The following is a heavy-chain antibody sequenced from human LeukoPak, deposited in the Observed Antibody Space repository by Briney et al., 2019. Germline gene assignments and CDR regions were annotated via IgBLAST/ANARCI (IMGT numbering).Heavy chain of an antibody. D-gene: IGHD6-13*01. CDR2: IYSGGST. CDR3: ARDPEYSSSWSADAFDI. Sequence: GVSLRLSCAASGFTVSSKYMSWVRQAPGKGLEWVSVIYSGGSTYYADSVKGRFTISRDNSKNTLYLQMNSLRAEDTAVYYCARDPEYSSSWSADAFDIWGQGTMVTVSS. V-gene: IGHV3-53*01. J-gene: IGHJ3*02. CDR1: GFTVSSKY.